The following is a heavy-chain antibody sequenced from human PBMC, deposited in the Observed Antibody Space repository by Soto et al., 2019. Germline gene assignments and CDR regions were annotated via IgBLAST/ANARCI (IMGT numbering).Heavy chain of an antibody. J-gene: IGHJ4*02. CDR3: ARPDYYDTTGYFED. CDR1: GFIFSRYN. D-gene: IGHD3-22*01. V-gene: IGHV3-48*01. Sequence: EVQLVESGGGLVQPGGSLRLSCAASGFIFSRYNMHWVRQAPGKGLEWLSYISRSGTTIYYADSVRGRFTISRDNAKNSLFLQINILRVEDTAVYYCARPDYYDTTGYFEDWGQGTLVTVSS. CDR2: ISRSGTTI.